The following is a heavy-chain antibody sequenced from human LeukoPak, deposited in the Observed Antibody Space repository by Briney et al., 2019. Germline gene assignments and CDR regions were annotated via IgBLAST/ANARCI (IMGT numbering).Heavy chain of an antibody. CDR2: IIPIFGTA. Sequence: SVKVSCKASGGTFISYAISWVRQAPGQGLEWMGGIIPIFGTANYAQKFQGRVTITADESTSTAYMGLSSLRSEDTAVYYCARGGSGYQNWFDPWGQGTLVTVSS. D-gene: IGHD3-22*01. V-gene: IGHV1-69*01. CDR3: ARGGSGYQNWFDP. J-gene: IGHJ5*02. CDR1: GGTFISYA.